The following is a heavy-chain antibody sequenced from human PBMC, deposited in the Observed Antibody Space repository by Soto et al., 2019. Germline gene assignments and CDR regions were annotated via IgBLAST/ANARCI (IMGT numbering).Heavy chain of an antibody. Sequence: QVQLVQSGAAEKKPGASVKVSCKAFGYSFDSYAYSWVRQAPGQGLEGMGRIGSGDTNYAQKLQGRVTMTTDRATNTAYMELRSLRSDDTALDYCARENDPYGFDLWGQGTMVTVSS. CDR3: ARENDPYGFDL. CDR1: GYSFDSYA. CDR2: IGSGDT. J-gene: IGHJ3*01. V-gene: IGHV1-18*01.